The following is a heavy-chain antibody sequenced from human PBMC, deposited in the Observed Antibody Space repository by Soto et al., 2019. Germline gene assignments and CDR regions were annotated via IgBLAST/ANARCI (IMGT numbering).Heavy chain of an antibody. D-gene: IGHD4-4*01. CDR3: SFLSDSNSYSIFDF. CDR1: GGSFRNYV. V-gene: IGHV1-69*13. J-gene: IGHJ4*02. CDR2: IIPVFETK. Sequence: GASVKVSCKASGGSFRNYVMSWVRQAPGQGLEWMGAIIPVFETKSYAQRFQGRVTITADESTSTVSMEMRGLRSEDAALYFFSFLSDSNSYSIFDFWGQGTPVTVSS.